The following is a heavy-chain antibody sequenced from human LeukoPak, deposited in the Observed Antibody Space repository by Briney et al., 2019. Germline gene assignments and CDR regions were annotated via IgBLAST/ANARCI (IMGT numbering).Heavy chain of an antibody. Sequence: SETLSLTCTVSGGSISSYYWSWIRQPPGKGLEWIGYTYYSGSTNYSPSLKSRVTISVDTSKNQFSLKLSSVTAADTAVYYCARDRPGGSSFDYWGQGTLVTVSS. V-gene: IGHV4-59*01. J-gene: IGHJ4*02. CDR2: TYYSGST. CDR1: GGSISSYY. D-gene: IGHD3-16*01. CDR3: ARDRPGGSSFDY.